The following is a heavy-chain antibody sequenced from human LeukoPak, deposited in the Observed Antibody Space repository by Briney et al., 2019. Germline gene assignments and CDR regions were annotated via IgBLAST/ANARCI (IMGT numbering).Heavy chain of an antibody. V-gene: IGHV3-33*01. CDR1: GFTLSSYG. CDR2: IWYDGSNK. J-gene: IGHJ4*02. D-gene: IGHD6-13*01. Sequence: SLRLSCAASGFTLSSYGMHWVRQAPGKGLEWVAVIWYDGSNKYYADSVKGRFTISRDNSKNTLYLQMNSLRAEDTAVYYCARAGSAAAGNFDYWGQGTLVTVSS. CDR3: ARAGSAAAGNFDY.